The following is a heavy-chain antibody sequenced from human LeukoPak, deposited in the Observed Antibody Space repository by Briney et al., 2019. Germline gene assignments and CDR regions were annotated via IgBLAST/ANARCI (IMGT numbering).Heavy chain of an antibody. Sequence: GGSLRLSCAASGFTFSSYAMSWVRPAPGKGLEWVSAISGSGGSTYYADSVKGRFTISRDNSKNTLYLQMNSLRAEDTAVYYCAKDRGRHYYDSSGYFFDYWGQGTLVTVSS. J-gene: IGHJ4*02. D-gene: IGHD3-22*01. CDR3: AKDRGRHYYDSSGYFFDY. CDR1: GFTFSSYA. V-gene: IGHV3-23*01. CDR2: ISGSGGST.